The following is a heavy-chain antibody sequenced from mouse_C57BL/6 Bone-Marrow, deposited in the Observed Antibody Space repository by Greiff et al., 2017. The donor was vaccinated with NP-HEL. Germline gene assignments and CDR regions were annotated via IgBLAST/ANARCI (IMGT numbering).Heavy chain of an antibody. J-gene: IGHJ2*01. V-gene: IGHV1-15*01. CDR2: IDPETGGT. D-gene: IGHD1-1*01. CDR1: GYTFTDYE. Sequence: VQLQQSGAELVRPGASVTLSCKASGYTFTDYEMHWVKQTPVHGLEWIGAIDPETGGTAYNQKFKGKAILTADTSSSTAYMELRSLTSEDSAVYYCTPIYYYGNPDCFDYWGQGTTLTVSS. CDR3: TPIYYYGNPDCFDY.